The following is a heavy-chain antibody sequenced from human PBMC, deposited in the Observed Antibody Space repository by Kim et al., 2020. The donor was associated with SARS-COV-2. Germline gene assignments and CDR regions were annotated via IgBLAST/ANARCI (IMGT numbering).Heavy chain of an antibody. CDR1: RGSVSSRTYF. J-gene: IGHJ4*02. Sequence: SETLSLTCTVSRGSVSSRTYFWGWIRQPPGKGLEWIGSINFRGDSYYKSSLRRRVTITIDVSKNQFSLRLRSVSATDTAVYYCAAGFDHWGPGAMFTVSS. CDR3: AAGFDH. CDR2: INFRGDS. V-gene: IGHV4-39*01.